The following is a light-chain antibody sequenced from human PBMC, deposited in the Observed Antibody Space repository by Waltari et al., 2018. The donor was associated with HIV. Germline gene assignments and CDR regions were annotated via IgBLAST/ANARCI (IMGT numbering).Light chain of an antibody. CDR3: QVWDSSSDAYV. Sequence: SYVLAQPPSVSVAPGKTARITCGGNNVGSKSVHWYQQKPGQAPVVVIDYDSDRPSGIPEVFSGANSGNTATLTISRVEAGDEADYYCQVWDSSSDAYVFGTGTKVTVL. CDR1: NVGSKS. V-gene: IGLV3-21*04. CDR2: YDS. J-gene: IGLJ1*01.